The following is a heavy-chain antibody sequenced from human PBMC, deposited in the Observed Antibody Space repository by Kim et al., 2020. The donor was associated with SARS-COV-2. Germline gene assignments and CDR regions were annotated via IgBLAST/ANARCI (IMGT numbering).Heavy chain of an antibody. J-gene: IGHJ4*02. Sequence: GGSLRLSCAASGFTFTNFAMRWVRQAPGKGLEWVSFISDSGGSTNYADSVKGRFTFSRDNSKNTVYLQMNSLRAEDTAVYYCAKGHTETIGGVDSWGQGTLVTVSS. CDR3: AKGHTETIGGVDS. D-gene: IGHD1-26*01. CDR2: ISDSGGST. V-gene: IGHV3-23*01. CDR1: GFTFTNFA.